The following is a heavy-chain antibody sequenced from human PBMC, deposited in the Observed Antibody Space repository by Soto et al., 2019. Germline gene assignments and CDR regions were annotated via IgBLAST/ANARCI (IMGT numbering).Heavy chain of an antibody. CDR2: IYYSGST. Sequence: QVQLQESGPGLVKPSETLSLTCTVSGGSISSYYWSWIRQPPGKGLEWIGYIYYSGSTNYNPSLKSRVTIPVDTAKDQFALKLSSVTAADTAVYYCARGVAAAVNWFDPWGQGTLVTVSS. D-gene: IGHD6-13*01. V-gene: IGHV4-59*01. CDR3: ARGVAAAVNWFDP. CDR1: GGSISSYY. J-gene: IGHJ5*02.